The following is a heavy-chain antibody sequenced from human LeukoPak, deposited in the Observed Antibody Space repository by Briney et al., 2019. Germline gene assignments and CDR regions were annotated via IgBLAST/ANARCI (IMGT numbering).Heavy chain of an antibody. CDR2: IVVGSGNT. Sequence: ASVKVSCKASGFTFTSSAMQWVRQARGQRLEWIGWIVVGSGNTNYAQKFQERVTITRDMSTSTAYMERSSLRSEDTAVYYCAAVDLAAAVDEGFDYWGQGTLVTVSS. CDR1: GFTFTSSA. J-gene: IGHJ4*02. CDR3: AAVDLAAAVDEGFDY. V-gene: IGHV1-58*02. D-gene: IGHD6-13*01.